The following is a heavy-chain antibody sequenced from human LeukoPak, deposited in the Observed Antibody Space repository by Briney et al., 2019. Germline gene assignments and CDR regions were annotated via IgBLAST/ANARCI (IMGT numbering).Heavy chain of an antibody. CDR2: IKGDGSKI. D-gene: IGHD2-15*01. Sequence: LGGSLRLSCGASGFTFSEYWMSWGRQAPGRGPEWVANIKGDGSKIYYVDSVKGRFTISRDNDKNSLYLQMNNLRVEDTAVYYCARDGSCFDFWGQGALVTVSS. J-gene: IGHJ4*02. V-gene: IGHV3-7*01. CDR3: ARDGSCFDF. CDR1: GFTFSEYW.